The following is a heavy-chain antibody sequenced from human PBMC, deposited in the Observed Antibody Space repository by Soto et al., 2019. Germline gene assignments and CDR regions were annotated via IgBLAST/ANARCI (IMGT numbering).Heavy chain of an antibody. J-gene: IGHJ6*02. Sequence: QVQLVQSGAEVKKPGSSVKVSCKASGGTFSSYGVSWGRQAPGQGLEWMGGTIPIFGTANHAQKFQGRVTMTADESTSPAYMGLSSLRSADTAVYYCARSGARPGDYYYGMDVWGQGTTVTVSS. CDR2: TIPIFGTA. V-gene: IGHV1-69*12. CDR1: GGTFSSYG. CDR3: ARSGARPGDYYYGMDV. D-gene: IGHD3-10*01.